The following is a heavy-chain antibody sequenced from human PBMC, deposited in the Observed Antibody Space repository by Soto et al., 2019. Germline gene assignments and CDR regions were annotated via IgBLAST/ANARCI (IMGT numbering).Heavy chain of an antibody. V-gene: IGHV4-31*03. J-gene: IGHJ6*02. Sequence: SETLSLTCTVSGGSISSGGYYWSWIRQHPGKGLEWIGYIYYSGSTYYNPSLKSRVTISVDTSKNQFSLKLSSVTAADTAVYYCARTAELRFLEWSFDAWGQGTTVS. D-gene: IGHD3-3*01. CDR1: GGSISSGGYY. CDR3: ARTAELRFLEWSFDA. CDR2: IYYSGST.